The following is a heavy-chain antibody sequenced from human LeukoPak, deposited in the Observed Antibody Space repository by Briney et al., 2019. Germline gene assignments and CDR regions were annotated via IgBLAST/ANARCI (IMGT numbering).Heavy chain of an antibody. V-gene: IGHV4-34*01. CDR2: INHSGST. CDR3: ARRILTGYYFDY. Sequence: SETLSLTCAVYGGSFSGSYWGWIPQPPGKGLGWIGEINHSGSTNYNPSLKSRVTISVDTSKNQFSLKLSSVTAADTAVYYCARRILTGYYFDYWGQGTLVTVSS. J-gene: IGHJ4*02. D-gene: IGHD3-9*01. CDR1: GGSFSGSY.